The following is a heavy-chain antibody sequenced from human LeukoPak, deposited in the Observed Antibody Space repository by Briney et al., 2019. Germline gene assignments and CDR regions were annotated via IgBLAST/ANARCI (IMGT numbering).Heavy chain of an antibody. Sequence: SQTLSLTCTVSGGSISSYYWSWIRQPAGKGREWIGCIYTSGSTNYNPSLKSRVTISVDKSKNQFSLKLSSVTAADTAVYYCARDGVTIFGVVIAFDYWGQGTLVTVSS. CDR2: IYTSGST. CDR3: ARDGVTIFGVVIAFDY. CDR1: GGSISSYY. J-gene: IGHJ4*02. D-gene: IGHD3-3*01. V-gene: IGHV4-4*07.